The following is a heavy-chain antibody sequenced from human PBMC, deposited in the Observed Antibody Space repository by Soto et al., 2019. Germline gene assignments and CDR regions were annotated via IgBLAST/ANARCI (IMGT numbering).Heavy chain of an antibody. CDR2: IYDSGST. D-gene: IGHD1-26*01. CDR1: GGSVSSGHYY. V-gene: IGHV4-61*01. J-gene: IGHJ4*02. Sequence: KTSETLSLTCAVSGGSVSSGHYYWSWIREPPGKGLEWIGYIYDSGSTKYNPSLKSRISISVDTSRNQFSLKLRSVTAADTAVYYCASALVGAPPEYHLDYWGQGTPVTVSS. CDR3: ASALVGAPPEYHLDY.